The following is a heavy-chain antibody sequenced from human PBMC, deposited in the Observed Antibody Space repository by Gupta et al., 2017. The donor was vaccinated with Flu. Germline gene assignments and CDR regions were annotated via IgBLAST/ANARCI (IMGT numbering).Heavy chain of an antibody. Sequence: QVQLVQSGAEVKKPGASVKVSCKASGYTFTGYYMHWVRQAPGQGLEWMGWINPNSGGTNYAQKFQGRVTMTRDTSISTAYMELSRLRSDDTAVYYCARGQGAAGTGDNWFDPWGQGTLVTVSS. D-gene: IGHD6-13*01. CDR3: ARGQGAAGTGDNWFDP. J-gene: IGHJ5*02. CDR2: INPNSGGT. V-gene: IGHV1-2*02. CDR1: GYTFTGYY.